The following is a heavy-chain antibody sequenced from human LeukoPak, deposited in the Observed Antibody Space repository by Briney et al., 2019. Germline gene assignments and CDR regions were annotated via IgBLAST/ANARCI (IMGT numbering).Heavy chain of an antibody. V-gene: IGHV3-33*03. CDR3: AQDAQRGFDYSNSLEH. CDR1: GFTFSHFA. J-gene: IGHJ5*02. Sequence: GTSLRLSCEASGFTFSHFAMRWVRQAPDKGLEWVAVIWSDTTNEYYADSVKGRFTISRDNVNRSVYLQMNSLRAEDTAVYYCAQDAQRGFDYSNSLEHWGQGSLVIV. D-gene: IGHD4-11*01. CDR2: IWSDTTNE.